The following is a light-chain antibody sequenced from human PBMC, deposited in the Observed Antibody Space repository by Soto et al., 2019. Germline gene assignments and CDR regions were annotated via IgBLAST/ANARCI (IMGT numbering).Light chain of an antibody. CDR1: SSNIGSHT. CDR2: NDN. J-gene: IGLJ2*01. CDR3: AAWDGRRWV. V-gene: IGLV1-44*01. Sequence: QSVLTQPPSASGTPGQRVTISCSGSSSNIGSHTISWYQQLPGAAPKLLIYNDNERPSGVPDRFSGSKSGTSASLAISGLQSEDEADYYCAAWDGRRWVFGGGTKLTVL.